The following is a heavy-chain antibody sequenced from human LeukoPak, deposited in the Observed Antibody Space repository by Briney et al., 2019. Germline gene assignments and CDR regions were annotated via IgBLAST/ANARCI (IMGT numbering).Heavy chain of an antibody. CDR3: ARAPPIQLWPPGGYYYYMDV. Sequence: GGSLRLSCAASEFIISSYTMNWVRQAPGEGLEWVSSISSSGLYIYYADSVKGRFTIPRDNAKNSLYLQMNSLRAEDTAVYYCARAPPIQLWPPGGYYYYMDVWGKGTTVTVSS. CDR2: ISSSGLYI. J-gene: IGHJ6*03. D-gene: IGHD5-18*01. V-gene: IGHV3-21*01. CDR1: EFIISSYT.